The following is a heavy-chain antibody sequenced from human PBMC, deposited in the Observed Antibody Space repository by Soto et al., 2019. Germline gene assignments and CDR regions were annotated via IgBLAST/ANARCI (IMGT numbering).Heavy chain of an antibody. CDR1: GGSFSGYY. CDR2: IYYSGST. D-gene: IGHD3-9*01. J-gene: IGHJ4*02. CDR3: ARRANYDILTGGFDY. Sequence: SETLSLTCAVCGGSFSGYYLSWIRQPPGKGLEWIGYIYYSGSTYYNPSLKSRVTISVDTSKNQFSLKLSSVTAADTAVYYCARRANYDILTGGFDYWGQGTLVTVSS. V-gene: IGHV4-59*06.